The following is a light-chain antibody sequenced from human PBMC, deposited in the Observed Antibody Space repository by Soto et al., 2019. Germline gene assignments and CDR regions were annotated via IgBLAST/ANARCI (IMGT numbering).Light chain of an antibody. CDR3: AAWDDSLDGHVV. CDR1: SSNIGSNT. V-gene: IGLV1-44*01. J-gene: IGLJ7*01. Sequence: QYVLTQPPSASGTPGQRVTISCSGSSSNIGSNTVSWFQQLPGRAPKLLLYNNNHRPSGVLDRFSGSKSGTSASLAISGLQSEDEADYYCAAWDDSLDGHVVFGGGTPLTVL. CDR2: NNN.